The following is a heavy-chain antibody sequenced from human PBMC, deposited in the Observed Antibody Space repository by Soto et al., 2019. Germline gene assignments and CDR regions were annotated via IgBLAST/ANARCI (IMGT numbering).Heavy chain of an antibody. CDR3: ARRQRDNYVVWFDP. CDR2: IYHSGST. CDR1: GGSISSGGYS. J-gene: IGHJ5*02. Sequence: QLQLQESGSGLVKPSQTLSLTCAVSGGSISSGGYSWSWIRQPPGKGLEWIGYIYHSGSTYYNPSLKSRVTISVDRSKNQFSLKLSSVTAADTAVYYCARRQRDNYVVWFDPWGQGTLVTVSS. V-gene: IGHV4-30-2*01. D-gene: IGHD4-4*01.